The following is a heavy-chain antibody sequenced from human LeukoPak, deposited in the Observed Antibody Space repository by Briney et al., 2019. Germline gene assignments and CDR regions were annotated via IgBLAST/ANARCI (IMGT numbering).Heavy chain of an antibody. CDR3: ARDLSILLWFGEPNDAFDI. CDR1: GYTFTGYY. Sequence: ASVKVSCKASGYTFTGYYMHWVRQAPGQGLEWMGWVNPNSGGTNYAQKFQGRVTMTRDTSISTAYMELSRLRSDDTAVYYCARDLSILLWFGEPNDAFDIWAKGQWSPSLQ. CDR2: VNPNSGGT. J-gene: IGHJ3*02. D-gene: IGHD3-10*01. V-gene: IGHV1-2*02.